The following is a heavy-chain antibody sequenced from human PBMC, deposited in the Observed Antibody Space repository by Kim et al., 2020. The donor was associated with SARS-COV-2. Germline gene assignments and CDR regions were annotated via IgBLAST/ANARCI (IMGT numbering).Heavy chain of an antibody. CDR2: IIPIFGTA. D-gene: IGHD3-10*01. Sequence: SVKVSCKASGGTFSSYAISWVRQAPGQGLEWMGGIIPIFGTANYAQKFQGRVTITADESTSTAYMELSSLRSEDTAVYYCAGEEYYGSGSYYRDIGLDYYYFYMYVWGKGTTVTVSS. V-gene: IGHV1-69*13. J-gene: IGHJ6*03. CDR1: GGTFSSYA. CDR3: AGEEYYGSGSYYRDIGLDYYYFYMYV.